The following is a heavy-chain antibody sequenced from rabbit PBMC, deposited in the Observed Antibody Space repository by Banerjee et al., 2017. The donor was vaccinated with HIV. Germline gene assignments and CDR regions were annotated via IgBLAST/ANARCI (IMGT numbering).Heavy chain of an antibody. CDR1: GFDFSSTYY. CDR3: ARDLAGVIGWNFGL. Sequence: QSLEESGGDLVKPGASLTLTCTASGFDFSSTYYMCWVRQAPGKGLEWIGCISAGSSGTTYYASWAKGRFTISKTSWTTVTLQMTSLTAADTASYFCARDLAGVIGWNFGLWGPGTLVTVS. J-gene: IGHJ4*01. D-gene: IGHD4-1*01. V-gene: IGHV1S40*01. CDR2: ISAGSSGTT.